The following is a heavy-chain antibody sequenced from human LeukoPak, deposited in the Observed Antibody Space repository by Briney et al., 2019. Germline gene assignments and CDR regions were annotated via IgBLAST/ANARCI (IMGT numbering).Heavy chain of an antibody. V-gene: IGHV3-15*01. CDR2: IKSKTDGGTT. CDR3: TTDLVGATIGVPDDAFDI. J-gene: IGHJ3*02. D-gene: IGHD1-26*01. CDR1: GFTFSNAW. Sequence: GGSLRLSCAASGFTFSNAWMSWVRQAPGKGLEWVGRIKSKTDGGTTDYAAPVKGRFTISRDDSKNTLYLQMNSLKTEDTAVYYCTTDLVGATIGVPDDAFDIWGQGTMVTVAS.